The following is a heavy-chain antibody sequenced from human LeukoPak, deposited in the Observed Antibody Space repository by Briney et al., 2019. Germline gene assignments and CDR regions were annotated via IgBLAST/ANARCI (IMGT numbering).Heavy chain of an antibody. CDR1: GYSFTSYW. Sequence: GESLKISCKGSGYSFTSYWIGWVRQMPGKGLEWMGIIYPGDSDTRYSPSFQGQVTISADKSISTAYLQWSSLKASDTATYYCATPKRWGHEANYFDIWGQGTLVTVSS. V-gene: IGHV5-51*01. CDR3: ATPKRWGHEANYFDI. CDR2: IYPGDSDT. D-gene: IGHD5-24*01. J-gene: IGHJ4*02.